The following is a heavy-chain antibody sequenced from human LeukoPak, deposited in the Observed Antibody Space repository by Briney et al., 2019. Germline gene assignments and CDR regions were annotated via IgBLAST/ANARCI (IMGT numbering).Heavy chain of an antibody. Sequence: GGSLRLSCAASGFTFSSYSMNWVRQAPGKGLEWVSYSSYSSSTIFYADSVKGRFTISRDNSKNTLYLQMSSLRAEDTAVYYCAKDVIWFGELDAFDIWGQGTMVTVSS. CDR1: GFTFSSYS. J-gene: IGHJ3*02. D-gene: IGHD3-10*01. CDR2: SSYSSSTI. CDR3: AKDVIWFGELDAFDI. V-gene: IGHV3-48*01.